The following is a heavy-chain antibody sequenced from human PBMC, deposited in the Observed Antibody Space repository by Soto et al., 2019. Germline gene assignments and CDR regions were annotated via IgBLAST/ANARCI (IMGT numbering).Heavy chain of an antibody. Sequence: TGGSLRLSCAASGFNFNSYTINWVRQAPGKRLEWLSSISSSGYIFSTDSVRGRFTISRDNAKNSVYLQINSLRAEDTAVYFCARDCSSGSCYPGMDVWGQGTTVTVS. CDR1: GFNFNSYT. J-gene: IGHJ6*02. V-gene: IGHV3-21*01. D-gene: IGHD2-15*01. CDR2: ISSSGYI. CDR3: ARDCSSGSCYPGMDV.